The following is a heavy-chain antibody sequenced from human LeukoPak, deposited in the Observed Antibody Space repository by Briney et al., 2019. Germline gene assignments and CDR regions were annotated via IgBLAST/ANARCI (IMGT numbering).Heavy chain of an antibody. CDR3: ARQKWEQQGRDYYFNGLDV. V-gene: IGHV4-4*02. CDR2: IYLYGTT. J-gene: IGHJ6*02. Sequence: PSETLSLTCSVSAGSISSSSWWSWVRRSPVRGLEWMGEIYLYGTTNYNPSLKSRVTMSVDRSKNKFSLKLSSVTAADTAVYYCARQKWEQQGRDYYFNGLDVWGPGTTVTVSS. CDR1: AGSISSSSW. D-gene: IGHD1-26*01.